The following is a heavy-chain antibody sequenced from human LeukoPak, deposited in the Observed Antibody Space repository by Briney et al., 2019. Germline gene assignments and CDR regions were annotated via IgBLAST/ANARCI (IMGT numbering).Heavy chain of an antibody. CDR2: IYSGGST. CDR1: GFTVSSNY. V-gene: IGHV3-66*04. D-gene: IGHD4-17*01. J-gene: IGHJ6*01. CDR3: ARHGDGFYYGMDV. Sequence: GGSLRLSCAASGFTVSSNYMSWVRQAPGKGLEWVSVIYSGGSTYYADSVKGRFTISRDNAKNSLYLQMNSLRVEDTAVYYCARHGDGFYYGMDVWGQGTTVTVSS.